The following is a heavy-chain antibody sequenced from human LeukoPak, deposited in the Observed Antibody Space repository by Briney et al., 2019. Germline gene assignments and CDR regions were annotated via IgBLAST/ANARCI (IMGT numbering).Heavy chain of an antibody. V-gene: IGHV1-69*04. CDR3: ARALTYYYDSSGYYYSPYYFDY. Sequence: SVKVSCKASGGTFSSYAISWVRQAPGQGLEWMGRIIPILGIANYAQKFQGRVTITADTSTSTAYMELRSLRSDDTAVYYCARALTYYYDSSGYYYSPYYFDYWGQGTLVTVSS. J-gene: IGHJ4*02. D-gene: IGHD3-22*01. CDR1: GGTFSSYA. CDR2: IIPILGIA.